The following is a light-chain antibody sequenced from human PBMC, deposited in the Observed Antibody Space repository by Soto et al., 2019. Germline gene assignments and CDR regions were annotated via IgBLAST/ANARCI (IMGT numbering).Light chain of an antibody. V-gene: IGKV3-11*01. CDR3: QQRFNWPRFT. Sequence: EIVLTQSPATLSLSPGERATLSCRASQSVSSYLAWYQQKPGQAPRLLIYDASNRATGIPARFSGGGSGTAFTLTISSLDPEDFAVYYCQQRFNWPRFTFGQGTKLEIK. J-gene: IGKJ2*01. CDR2: DAS. CDR1: QSVSSY.